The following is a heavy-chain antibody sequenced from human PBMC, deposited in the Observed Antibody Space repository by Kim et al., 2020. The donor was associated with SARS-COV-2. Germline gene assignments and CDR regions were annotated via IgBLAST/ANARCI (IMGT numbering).Heavy chain of an antibody. CDR3: ASQEYYYGSGSRLGFD. Sequence: SETLSLTCTVSDGSIISSTYYWGWIRQPPGKGLEWIGSIYYTGSTYYNPSLKSRVTISVDTSKNQFSLKLSSVTAADTALYYCASQEYYYGSGSRLGFD. CDR1: DGSIISSTYY. J-gene: IGHJ4*01. D-gene: IGHD3-10*01. V-gene: IGHV4-39*01. CDR2: IYYTGST.